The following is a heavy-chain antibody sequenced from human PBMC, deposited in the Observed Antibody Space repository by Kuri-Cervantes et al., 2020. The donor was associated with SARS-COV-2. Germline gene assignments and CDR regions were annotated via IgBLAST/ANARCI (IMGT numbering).Heavy chain of an antibody. J-gene: IGHJ4*02. CDR1: GFTFSSYS. V-gene: IGHV3-48*01. Sequence: GGSLRLSCAASGFTFSSYSMNWVRQAPGKGLEWVSYISSSSSTIYYADSVEGRFTISRDNAKNSLYLQMNSLRAEDTAVYYCARDSSSGWFSYWGQGTLVTVSS. CDR2: ISSSSSTI. CDR3: ARDSSSGWFSY. D-gene: IGHD6-19*01.